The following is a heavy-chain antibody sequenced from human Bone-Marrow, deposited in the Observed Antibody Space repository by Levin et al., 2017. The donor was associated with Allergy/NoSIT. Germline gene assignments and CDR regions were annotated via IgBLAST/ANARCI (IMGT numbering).Heavy chain of an antibody. Sequence: GESLKISCAASGFTFSSYGMHWVRQAPGKGLEWVAVISYDGSNKYYADSVKGRFTISRDNSKNTLYLQMNSLRAEDTAVYYCAKALRFLEWLSHGPFDYWGQGTLVTVSS. CDR2: ISYDGSNK. V-gene: IGHV3-30*18. D-gene: IGHD3-3*01. CDR1: GFTFSSYG. CDR3: AKALRFLEWLSHGPFDY. J-gene: IGHJ4*02.